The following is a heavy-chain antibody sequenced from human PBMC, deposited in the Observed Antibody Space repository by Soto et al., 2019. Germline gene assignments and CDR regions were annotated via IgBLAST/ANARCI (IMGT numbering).Heavy chain of an antibody. V-gene: IGHV1-69*12. CDR3: AREWRGVGDIVVVVAATPRGWFDP. J-gene: IGHJ5*02. Sequence: QVQLVQSGAEVKKPGSSVKVSCKASGGTFSSYAISWVRQAPGQGLEWMGGIIPILGTANYAQKFQGRVTITADESTSTAYMELSSLRSEDTAVYYCAREWRGVGDIVVVVAATPRGWFDPWGQGTLVTVSS. D-gene: IGHD2-15*01. CDR2: IIPILGTA. CDR1: GGTFSSYA.